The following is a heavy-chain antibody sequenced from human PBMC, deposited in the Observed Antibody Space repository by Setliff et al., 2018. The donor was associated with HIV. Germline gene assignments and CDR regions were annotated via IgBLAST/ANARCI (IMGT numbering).Heavy chain of an antibody. CDR1: GGTPRGTSSRYG. CDR3: ARALTSGGFYFYYMDV. Sequence: ASVKVSCKASGGTPRGTSSRYGITWVRQAPGQGLEWMGGIIPSFDITNYAQKFRGRVTITADKSTSTAYMELSSLRSEDTAVYYCARALTSGGFYFYYMDVWGKGTTVTVS. J-gene: IGHJ6*03. D-gene: IGHD3-9*01. V-gene: IGHV1-69*10. CDR2: IIPSFDIT.